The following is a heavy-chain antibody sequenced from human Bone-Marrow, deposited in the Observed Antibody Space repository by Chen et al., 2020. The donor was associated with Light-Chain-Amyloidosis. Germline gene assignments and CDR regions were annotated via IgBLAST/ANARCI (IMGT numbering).Heavy chain of an antibody. CDR1: GDTFPNYW. CDR3: ARRRDGYNFDY. D-gene: IGHD5-12*01. Sequence: EVQLEQSGPEVKKPGESLKISCKGSGDTFPNYWIGWVRQMPGKGLEWMGVIYTDDSDARYSPSFEGQVTISADKSITTAYLQWRSLKASDTAMYYCARRRDGYNFDYWGQGTLVTVSS. CDR2: IYTDDSDA. V-gene: IGHV5-51*01. J-gene: IGHJ4*02.